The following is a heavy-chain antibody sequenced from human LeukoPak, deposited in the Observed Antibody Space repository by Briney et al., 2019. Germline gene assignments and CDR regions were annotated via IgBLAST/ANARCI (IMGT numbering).Heavy chain of an antibody. CDR1: GFTFSSYE. J-gene: IGHJ4*02. CDR2: ISSSSSTI. V-gene: IGHV3-48*01. CDR3: ARAPSSIAARPRYFDY. Sequence: PGGSLRLSCAASGFTFSSYEMNWVRQAPGKGLEWVSYISSSSSTIYYADSVKGRFTISRDNAKNSLYLQMNSLRAEDTAVYYCARAPSSIAARPRYFDYWGQGTLVTVSS. D-gene: IGHD6-6*01.